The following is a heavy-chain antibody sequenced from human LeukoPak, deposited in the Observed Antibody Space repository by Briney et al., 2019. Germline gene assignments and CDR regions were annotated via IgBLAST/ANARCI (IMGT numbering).Heavy chain of an antibody. D-gene: IGHD3-22*01. CDR3: TRDSSGYQ. Sequence: SGGPLRFSCAASGFTFSTYWMSWVRQAPGKGLEWVANIKEDGSEKYYGDSVKGRFTISRDNAKNSLYLQMNSLRAEDTAVYYCTRDSSGYQWGQGTLVTVSS. V-gene: IGHV3-7*01. CDR2: IKEDGSEK. CDR1: GFTFSTYW. J-gene: IGHJ4*02.